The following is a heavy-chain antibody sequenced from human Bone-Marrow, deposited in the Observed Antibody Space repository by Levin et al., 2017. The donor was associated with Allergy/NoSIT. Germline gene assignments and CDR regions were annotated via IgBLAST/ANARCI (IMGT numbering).Heavy chain of an antibody. D-gene: IGHD3-10*01. Sequence: SETLSLTCAVSGGSISSSNWWSWVRQPPGKGLEWIGEIYHSGSTNYNPSLKSRVTISVDKSKNQFSLKLSSVTAADTAVYYCARESPLHYYGSGSYSPVWFDPWGQGTLVTVSS. CDR1: GGSISSSNW. CDR3: ARESPLHYYGSGSYSPVWFDP. J-gene: IGHJ5*02. CDR2: IYHSGST. V-gene: IGHV4-4*02.